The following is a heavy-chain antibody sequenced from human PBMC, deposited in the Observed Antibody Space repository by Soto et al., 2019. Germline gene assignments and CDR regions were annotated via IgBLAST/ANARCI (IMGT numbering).Heavy chain of an antibody. Sequence: SVKVSCKASGGTFSSYAISWVRQAPGQGLEWMVGIIPIFGTANYAQKFQGRVTITADESTSTAYMELSSLRSEDTAVYYCARGGGYDDYYYYGMDVWGQGTTVTVSS. CDR3: ARGGGYDDYYYYGMDV. J-gene: IGHJ6*02. CDR1: GGTFSSYA. V-gene: IGHV1-69*13. D-gene: IGHD5-12*01. CDR2: IIPIFGTA.